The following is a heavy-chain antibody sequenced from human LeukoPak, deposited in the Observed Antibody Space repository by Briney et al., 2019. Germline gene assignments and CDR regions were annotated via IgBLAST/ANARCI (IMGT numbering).Heavy chain of an antibody. Sequence: ASVKVSCKASGYTFTSYGISWVRQAPGQGLEWMGWISAYNGNTNYAQKLQGRVTMTTDTSTSTAYTELRSLRSDDTAVYYCARDRGGYSYGPIDYWGQGTLVTVSS. CDR1: GYTFTSYG. CDR3: ARDRGGYSYGPIDY. D-gene: IGHD5-18*01. CDR2: ISAYNGNT. V-gene: IGHV1-18*01. J-gene: IGHJ4*02.